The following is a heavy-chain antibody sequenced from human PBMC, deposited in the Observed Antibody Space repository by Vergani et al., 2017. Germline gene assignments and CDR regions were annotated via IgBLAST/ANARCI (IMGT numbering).Heavy chain of an antibody. Sequence: EVQLVESGGGVVRPGGSLRLSCAASGFTFDDYGMSWVRQAPGKGLEWVSGINWNGGSTGYADSVKGRFTISRDNAKNSLYLQMNSLRAEDTALYYCARERKAYDDFWSGYYTQYYFDYWGQGTLVTVSS. CDR1: GFTFDDYG. CDR2: INWNGGST. V-gene: IGHV3-20*04. J-gene: IGHJ4*02. CDR3: ARERKAYDDFWSGYYTQYYFDY. D-gene: IGHD3-3*01.